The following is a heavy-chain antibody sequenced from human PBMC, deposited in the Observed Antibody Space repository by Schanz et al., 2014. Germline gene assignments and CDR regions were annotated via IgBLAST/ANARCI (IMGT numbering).Heavy chain of an antibody. CDR2: LSGSGGST. D-gene: IGHD3-10*01. Sequence: VQLVESGGGLVQPGGSLRLSCAASGFTFSSYAMTWVRQAPGKGLEWVSALSGSGGSTYYADSVKGRFTISRDNAKNSVSLQMRRLRVEDTAVYYCASGVHVSSLQKGLQFWGRGTLVIVSS. CDR1: GFTFSSYA. CDR3: ASGVHVSSLQKGLQF. J-gene: IGHJ1*01. V-gene: IGHV3-23*04.